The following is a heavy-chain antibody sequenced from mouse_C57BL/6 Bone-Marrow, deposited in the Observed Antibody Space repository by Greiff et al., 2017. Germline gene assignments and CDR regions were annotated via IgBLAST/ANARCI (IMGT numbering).Heavy chain of an antibody. CDR1: GYSITSGYY. V-gene: IGHV3-6*01. CDR2: ISYDGSN. D-gene: IGHD2-3*01. Sequence: EVHLVESGPGLVKPSPSLSLTCSVTGYSITSGYYWNWIRQFPGNKLEWMGYISYDGSNNYNPSLKNRISITRDTSKNQFFLKLNSVTTEDTATYYCARGGLYRFAYWGQGTLVTVSA. J-gene: IGHJ3*01. CDR3: ARGGLYRFAY.